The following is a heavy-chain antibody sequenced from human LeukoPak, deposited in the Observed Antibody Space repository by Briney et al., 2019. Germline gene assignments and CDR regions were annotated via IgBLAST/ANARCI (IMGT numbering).Heavy chain of an antibody. CDR2: MRVDGTEI. Sequence: GGSLRLSCVVSGFTFSDSTMTWVRQAPGKGLEWVAKMRVDGTEIYYGDSVEGRFTISRDNARNSVYLQMNSLRADDTAVYYCATGGALRGYWVHWGQGTLVTVSS. CDR3: ATGGALRGYWVH. CDR1: GFTFSDST. J-gene: IGHJ4*02. V-gene: IGHV3-7*01. D-gene: IGHD2-15*01.